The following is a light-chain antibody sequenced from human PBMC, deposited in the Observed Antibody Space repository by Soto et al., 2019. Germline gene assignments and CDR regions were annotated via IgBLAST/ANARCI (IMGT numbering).Light chain of an antibody. CDR3: SSYTSKSSLI. V-gene: IGLV2-14*01. CDR2: EVR. CDR1: MRDVGAYNL. Sequence: QSALTQPASVSGSPGQSITISCAGTMRDVGAYNLVSWYQQHPGRAPQLIIYEVRNRPSGISFRFSGSKSGNTASLPISGLQAADEADYYCSSYTSKSSLIFGGGTKVTVL. J-gene: IGLJ2*01.